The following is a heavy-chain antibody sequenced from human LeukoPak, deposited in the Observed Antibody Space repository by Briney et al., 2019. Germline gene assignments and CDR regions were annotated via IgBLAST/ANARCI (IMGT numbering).Heavy chain of an antibody. Sequence: ASVKVSCKASGYTFTGYFMRWVRQAPGQGLEWMGWINPNSGDTNYAQKFQGRVTMTRDTSISTAYMELSRLRSDDTAVYYCATVSYYYDSSGYYRGSRGVYWGQGTLVTVSS. D-gene: IGHD3-22*01. CDR1: GYTFTGYF. CDR2: INPNSGDT. CDR3: ATVSYYYDSSGYYRGSRGVY. V-gene: IGHV1-2*02. J-gene: IGHJ4*02.